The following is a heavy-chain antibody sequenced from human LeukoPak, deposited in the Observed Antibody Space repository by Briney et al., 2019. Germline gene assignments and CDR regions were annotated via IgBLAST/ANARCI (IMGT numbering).Heavy chain of an antibody. D-gene: IGHD1-20*01. CDR2: ISSSSSTI. V-gene: IGHV3-48*01. CDR1: GFSCSSYT. Sequence: PGGSLRLSCAASGFSCSSYTMNWVRQAPGKGLEWLSYISSSSSTIYYADSVKGRFTISRDNAKNSLYLQMNSLGAEDTAVYYCARGDGGITGMYFDCWGQGTLVTVSS. J-gene: IGHJ4*02. CDR3: ARGDGGITGMYFDC.